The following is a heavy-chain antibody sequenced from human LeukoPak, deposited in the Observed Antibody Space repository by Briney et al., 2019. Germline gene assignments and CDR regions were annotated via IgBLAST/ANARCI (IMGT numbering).Heavy chain of an antibody. Sequence: GGSLRLSCAASGFNFNNYEMNWVRQAPGKGLEWVSYISSGGTTYNADSVKGRFTVSRDNTKNSLYLQMNGLRVDDTAVYYCARDRPGNYFDYWGQGTLVTVSS. CDR2: ISSGGTT. CDR3: ARDRPGNYFDY. CDR1: GFNFNNYE. V-gene: IGHV3-48*03. J-gene: IGHJ4*02. D-gene: IGHD1-14*01.